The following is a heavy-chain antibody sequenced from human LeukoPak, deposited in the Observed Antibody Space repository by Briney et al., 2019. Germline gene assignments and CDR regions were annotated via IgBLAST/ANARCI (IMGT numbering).Heavy chain of an antibody. J-gene: IGHJ4*02. D-gene: IGHD2-2*01. CDR1: GGSISSYY. Sequence: PSETLSLTCTVSGGSISSYYWSWIRQPAGKGLEWIGRIYTSGSTNCNPSLKSRVTMSVDTSKNQFSLKLSSVTAADTAVYYCARDGIPAATPYFDYWGQGTLVTVSS. V-gene: IGHV4-4*07. CDR3: ARDGIPAATPYFDY. CDR2: IYTSGST.